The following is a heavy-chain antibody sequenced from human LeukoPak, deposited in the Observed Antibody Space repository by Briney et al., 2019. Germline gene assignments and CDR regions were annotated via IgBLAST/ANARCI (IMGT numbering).Heavy chain of an antibody. J-gene: IGHJ5*02. CDR2: IYTSGST. CDR3: ARGGMVRGVFRFWFDP. Sequence: SETLSLTCTVSGGSISSGSYYWSWIRQPAGKGLEWIGRIYTSGSTNYNPSLKSRVTISVDTSKNQFSLKLSSVTAADTAVYYCARGGMVRGVFRFWFDPWGQGTLVTVSS. D-gene: IGHD3-10*01. CDR1: GGSISSGSYY. V-gene: IGHV4-61*02.